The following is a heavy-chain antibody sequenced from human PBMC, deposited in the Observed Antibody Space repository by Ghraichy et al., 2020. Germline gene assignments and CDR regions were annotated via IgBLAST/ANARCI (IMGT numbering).Heavy chain of an antibody. CDR1: GFTFSHSG. Sequence: GGSLRLSCAASGFTFSHSGMHWVRQAPGKGLEWVAVIWYDGSNKYYADSVKGRFTISRDNSKNTLYLQMNSLRAEDTAVYYCARGHSNANAMDVWGQGTTVTVSS. D-gene: IGHD2-8*01. CDR3: ARGHSNANAMDV. V-gene: IGHV3-33*01. CDR2: IWYDGSNK. J-gene: IGHJ6*02.